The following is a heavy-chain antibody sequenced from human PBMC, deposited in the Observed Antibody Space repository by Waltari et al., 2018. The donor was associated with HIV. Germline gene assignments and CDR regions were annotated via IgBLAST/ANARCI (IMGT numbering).Heavy chain of an antibody. CDR2: INPNSGGT. J-gene: IGHJ4*02. Sequence: QVQLVQSGAEVKKPGASVKVSCKASGYTFTGYYMHWVRQAPGQGLEWMGPINPNSGGTNDAQKFQGMVTMTMDTSISTAYMELSRLRADDTAVYYCARDDRNYYDSSGYYYVSDYWGQGTLVTVSS. D-gene: IGHD3-22*01. CDR1: GYTFTGYY. V-gene: IGHV1-2*06. CDR3: ARDDRNYYDSSGYYYVSDY.